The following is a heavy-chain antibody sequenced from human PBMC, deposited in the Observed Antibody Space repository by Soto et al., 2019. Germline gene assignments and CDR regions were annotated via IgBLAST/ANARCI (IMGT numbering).Heavy chain of an antibody. CDR3: ARVGAIAAAGSPTYYFDY. CDR2: IIPIFGTA. V-gene: IGHV1-69*01. D-gene: IGHD6-13*01. J-gene: IGHJ4*02. CDR1: GGTFSSYA. Sequence: QVQLVQSGAEVKKPGSSVKVSCKASGGTFSSYAISWVRQAPGQGLEWMGGIIPIFGTANYAQKFQGRVTITGDESTSTAYMELSSLRSEDTAVYYCARVGAIAAAGSPTYYFDYWGQGTLVTVSS.